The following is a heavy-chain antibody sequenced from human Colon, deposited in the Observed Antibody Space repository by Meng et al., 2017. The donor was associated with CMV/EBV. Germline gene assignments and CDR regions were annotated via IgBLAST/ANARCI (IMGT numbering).Heavy chain of an antibody. Sequence: GSLRLSCSVSGASITNYYWSWIRQPPGKGLEWIGYIYYGESTIYNPSLKSRITMSVDTSKNQLSLMLTSVTAADTALYYCARNSGLGSNGWHKSTLDYWGQGTQVTVSS. CDR3: ARNSGLGSNGWHKSTLDY. V-gene: IGHV4-59*01. D-gene: IGHD6-19*01. J-gene: IGHJ4*02. CDR2: IYYGEST. CDR1: GASITNYY.